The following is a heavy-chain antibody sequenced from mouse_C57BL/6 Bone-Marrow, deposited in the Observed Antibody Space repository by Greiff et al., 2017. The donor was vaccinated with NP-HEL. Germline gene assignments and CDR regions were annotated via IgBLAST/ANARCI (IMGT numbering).Heavy chain of an antibody. J-gene: IGHJ2*01. D-gene: IGHD1-1*01. CDR3: ARSRGYYGSSNYFDY. CDR1: GYAFSSYW. V-gene: IGHV1-80*01. Sequence: VQLQQSGAELVKPGASVKISCKASGYAFSSYWMNWVKQRPGKGLEWIGQIYPGDGDTNYNGKFKGKATLTADKSSSTAYMQLSSLTSEDSAVYFCARSRGYYGSSNYFDYWGQGTTLTVSS. CDR2: IYPGDGDT.